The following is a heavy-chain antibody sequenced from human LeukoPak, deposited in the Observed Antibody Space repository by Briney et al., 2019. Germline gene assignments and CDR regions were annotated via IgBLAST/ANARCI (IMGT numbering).Heavy chain of an antibody. D-gene: IGHD3-10*01. CDR1: GFTFNSYA. V-gene: IGHV3-23*01. Sequence: GGSLRLSCAASGFTFNSYAMTWVRQAPGKGLEWVSAISGSTSSTYYADSVKGRFTISRDNSKNTLYLQMNSLRAEDTAVYYCAKVAVRGVIILDYWGQGTLVTVSS. CDR2: ISGSTSST. CDR3: AKVAVRGVIILDY. J-gene: IGHJ4*02.